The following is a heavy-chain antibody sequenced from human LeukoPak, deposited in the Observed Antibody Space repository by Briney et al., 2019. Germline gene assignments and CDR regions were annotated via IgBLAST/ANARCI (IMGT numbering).Heavy chain of an antibody. Sequence: PSQTLSLTCAVSGGSISSGGYSWSWIRQPPGKGLEWIGYIYHSGSTYYNPSLKSRVTISVDRSKNQFSLKLSSVTAADTAVYYCARSPGDVDYGDYDGGDDKGAFDYWGQGTLVTVSS. CDR2: IYHSGST. V-gene: IGHV4-30-2*01. J-gene: IGHJ4*02. CDR1: GGSISSGGYS. D-gene: IGHD4-17*01. CDR3: ARSPGDVDYGDYDGGDDKGAFDY.